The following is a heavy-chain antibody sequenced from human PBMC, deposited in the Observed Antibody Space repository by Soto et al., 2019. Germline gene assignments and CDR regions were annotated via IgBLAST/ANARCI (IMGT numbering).Heavy chain of an antibody. CDR1: GFTFSSYG. CDR3: ARSGDYDYYYAMDV. V-gene: IGHV3-33*01. CDR2: IWFDGSNE. Sequence: QVQLVESGGGVVQPGTSLRLSCAASGFTFSSYGMHWVRQAPGKGPEWVAVIWFDGSNEYYGDSVKGRFTISRDNSKNTLYLQMNSLRAEDTAVYYCARSGDYDYYYAMDVWGQGPTVTVSS. J-gene: IGHJ6*02. D-gene: IGHD4-17*01.